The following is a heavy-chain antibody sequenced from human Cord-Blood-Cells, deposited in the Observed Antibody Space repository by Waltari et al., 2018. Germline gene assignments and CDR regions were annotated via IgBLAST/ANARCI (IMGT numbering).Heavy chain of an antibody. V-gene: IGHV3-53*01. D-gene: IGHD2-2*02. Sequence: EVQLVESGGGLIQPGGSLRLSCAASGFTVSSHYMSWVRQAPGKGLEWVSVIYSGGSTYYAGSVKGRFTISRDNSKNTLYLQMNSLRAEDTAVYYCARTVVVPAAIQAFDIWGQGTMVTVSS. CDR1: GFTVSSHY. CDR3: ARTVVVPAAIQAFDI. CDR2: IYSGGST. J-gene: IGHJ3*02.